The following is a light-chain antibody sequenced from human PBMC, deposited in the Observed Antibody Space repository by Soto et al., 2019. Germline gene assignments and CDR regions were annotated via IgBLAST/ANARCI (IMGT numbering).Light chain of an antibody. CDR2: DTS. CDR1: QRVSSY. CDR3: QQRTTLFT. J-gene: IGKJ3*01. V-gene: IGKV3-11*01. Sequence: EIVLTQSPATLSLSPGERATLSCRASQRVSSYLAWYQQKPGQAPRLLIYDTSNRATGIPARFSGSGYGTDFTLTISSLEPEDFAVYYCQQRTTLFTFGPGTKVDIK.